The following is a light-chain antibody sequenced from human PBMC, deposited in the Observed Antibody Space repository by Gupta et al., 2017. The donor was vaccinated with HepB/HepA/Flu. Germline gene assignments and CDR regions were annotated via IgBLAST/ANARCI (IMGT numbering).Light chain of an antibody. J-gene: IGLJ2*01. Sequence: SSELPQDPAVSVALGPTVRITCQGDSLRSYYASWYQQKPGQAPVLVIYGKNNRPSGIPDRFSGSSSGNTASLTITGAQAEDEADYYCNSRDSSGNHLVFGGGTKLTVL. CDR1: SLRSYY. V-gene: IGLV3-19*01. CDR3: NSRDSSGNHLV. CDR2: GKN.